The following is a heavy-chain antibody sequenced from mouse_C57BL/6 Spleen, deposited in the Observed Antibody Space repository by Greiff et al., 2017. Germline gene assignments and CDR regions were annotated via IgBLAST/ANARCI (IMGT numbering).Heavy chain of an antibody. CDR1: GYTFTSYW. D-gene: IGHD2-1*01. Sequence: QVQLQQPGAELVRPGSSVKLSCKASGYTFTSYWMDWVKQRPGQGLEWIGNIYPSDSETPYNQKFKDKATLTVDKSSSTAYMQLSSLTSEDSAVYYCARCYYGNWYFDVWGTGTTVTVSS. CDR2: IYPSDSET. V-gene: IGHV1-61*01. CDR3: ARCYYGNWYFDV. J-gene: IGHJ1*03.